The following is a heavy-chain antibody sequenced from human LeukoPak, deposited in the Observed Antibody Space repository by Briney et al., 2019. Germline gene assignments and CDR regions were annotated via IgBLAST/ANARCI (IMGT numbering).Heavy chain of an antibody. D-gene: IGHD6-13*01. CDR1: GVSISSYY. J-gene: IGHJ5*02. CDR2: IYYSGST. Sequence: PSETLSLTCTASGVSISSYYWSWLRQPPGKGLEWIGYIYYSGSTNYNPSLKSRVTISVDTSKNQFSLKVSSVTAADTAVYYCARAEGSSWYTRTWFDPWGQGTLVTVSS. V-gene: IGHV4-59*01. CDR3: ARAEGSSWYTRTWFDP.